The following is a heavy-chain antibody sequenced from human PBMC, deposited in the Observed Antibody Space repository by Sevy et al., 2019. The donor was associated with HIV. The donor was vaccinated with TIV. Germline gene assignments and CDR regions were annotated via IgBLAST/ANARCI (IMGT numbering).Heavy chain of an antibody. CDR1: GYRFTSYH. CDR2: IAGYNDDT. V-gene: IGHV1-18*01. D-gene: IGHD2-8*02. Sequence: ASVKVSCKASGYRFTSYHITWVRQAPGQGLEWMGWIAGYNDDTTYAQNFQGRVSMATDTSKSTAYMELRSLTSDDTAVYYCGRGQATNTGSYFFDHWAQGTLVTVSS. J-gene: IGHJ4*02. CDR3: GRGQATNTGSYFFDH.